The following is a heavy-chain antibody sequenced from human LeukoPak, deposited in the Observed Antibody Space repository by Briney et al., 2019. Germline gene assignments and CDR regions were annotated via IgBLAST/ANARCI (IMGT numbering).Heavy chain of an antibody. CDR2: IYTSGST. D-gene: IGHD4-23*01. J-gene: IGHJ4*02. Sequence: SETLSLTCTVSGGSISSYYWSWIRQPAGKGLEWIGRIYTSGSTNYNPSLKSRVTMSVDTSKNQLSLKLSSVTAADTAVYYCARDPHHYGGATLSDYWGQGTLVTVSS. V-gene: IGHV4-4*07. CDR3: ARDPHHYGGATLSDY. CDR1: GGSISSYY.